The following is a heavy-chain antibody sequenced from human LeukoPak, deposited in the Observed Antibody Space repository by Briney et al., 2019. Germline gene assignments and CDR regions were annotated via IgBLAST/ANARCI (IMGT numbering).Heavy chain of an antibody. J-gene: IGHJ4*02. CDR2: INSDGSST. V-gene: IGHV3-74*01. D-gene: IGHD2-2*01. CDR3: ARRVVVSAAPYYFDY. Sequence: GGSLRLSCAASGFIFSSYWMHWVRQAPGKGLVWVSRINSDGSSTSYADSVKGRFTISRDNAKNTLYLQMNSLRAEDTAVYYCARRVVVSAAPYYFDYWGQGTLVTVSS. CDR1: GFIFSSYW.